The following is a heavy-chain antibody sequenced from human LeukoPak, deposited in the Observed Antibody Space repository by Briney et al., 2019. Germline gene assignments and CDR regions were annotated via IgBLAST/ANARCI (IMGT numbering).Heavy chain of an antibody. Sequence: SETLSRTCAVYGGSFSGYYWSWIRQPPGKGLEWIGEINHSGGTNYNPSLKSRVTISVDTSKNQFSLKLSSVTAADTAVYYCARVSPYCSGGSCYFDYWGQGTLVTVSS. J-gene: IGHJ4*02. CDR3: ARVSPYCSGGSCYFDY. D-gene: IGHD2-15*01. V-gene: IGHV4-34*01. CDR2: INHSGGT. CDR1: GGSFSGYY.